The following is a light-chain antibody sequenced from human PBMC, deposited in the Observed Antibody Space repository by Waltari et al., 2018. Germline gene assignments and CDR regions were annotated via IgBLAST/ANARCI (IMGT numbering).Light chain of an antibody. J-gene: IGKJ1*01. Sequence: EIVLTQSPGTLSLSPGERVTLSCRASQSVGRSLAWYQQKPGQAPRLLIYGESSRATGIPDRFSGSGSGTDFSLTISRLAPDDLSVYYCQHYVRLPVTFGQGTKVEI. V-gene: IGKV3-20*01. CDR3: QHYVRLPVT. CDR2: GES. CDR1: QSVGRS.